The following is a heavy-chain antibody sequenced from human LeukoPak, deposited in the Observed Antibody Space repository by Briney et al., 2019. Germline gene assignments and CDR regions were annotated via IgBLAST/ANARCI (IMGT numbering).Heavy chain of an antibody. V-gene: IGHV3-48*03. Sequence: PGGSLRLSCAASGFTFSSYEMNWIRQAPGKGLEWVSYISSSGSTIYYADSVKGRFTISRDNAKNSLYLQTNSLRAEDTAVYYCARGGDGGNDLVDYWGQGTLVTVSS. D-gene: IGHD4-23*01. J-gene: IGHJ4*02. CDR2: ISSSGSTI. CDR3: ARGGDGGNDLVDY. CDR1: GFTFSSYE.